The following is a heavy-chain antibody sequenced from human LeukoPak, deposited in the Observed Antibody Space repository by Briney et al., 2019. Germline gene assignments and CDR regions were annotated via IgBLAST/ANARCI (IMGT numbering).Heavy chain of an antibody. V-gene: IGHV4-30-4*08. CDR3: ARGAYTGYSSLNWFDP. CDR1: GFSLSTSGMC. J-gene: IGHJ5*02. CDR2: IYYSGST. D-gene: IGHD6-19*01. Sequence: ESGPALVKPTQTLTLTCTFSGFSLSTSGMCVSWIRQPPGKALEWLGYIYYSGSTNYNPSLKSRVTISVDTSKNQFSLKLSSVTAADTAVYYCARGAYTGYSSLNWFDPWGQGTLVTVSS.